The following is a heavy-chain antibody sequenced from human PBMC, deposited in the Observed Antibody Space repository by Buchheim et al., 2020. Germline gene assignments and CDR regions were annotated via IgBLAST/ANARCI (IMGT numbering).Heavy chain of an antibody. V-gene: IGHV3-48*04. CDR2: ISGSGIVI. Sequence: EVRLVESGGGLFQPGRSLRLSCAASGFTFSIENMNWVRQAPGRGPEWLSYISGSGIVIVYADSVNGRFSISRDNAKNSLFLQMNNLRLEDTAVYYCAKGLGSSWFHHWGLGTL. J-gene: IGHJ5*02. D-gene: IGHD6-13*01. CDR1: GFTFSIEN. CDR3: AKGLGSSWFHH.